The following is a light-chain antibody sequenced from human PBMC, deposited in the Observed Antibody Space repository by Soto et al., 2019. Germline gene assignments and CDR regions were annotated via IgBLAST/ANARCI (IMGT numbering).Light chain of an antibody. CDR3: CSYGGTFDV. J-gene: IGLJ1*01. CDR2: EVT. V-gene: IGLV2-14*01. CDR1: SGDIGSYNR. Sequence: QSVLTQPASVSGSPGQSITISCTGTSGDIGSYNRVSWYHQPPGKAPKLIFYEVTDRPSGVSNRFSSSKSGNTASLTISGLQAEDEADYYCCSYGGTFDVFGTGTKVTVL.